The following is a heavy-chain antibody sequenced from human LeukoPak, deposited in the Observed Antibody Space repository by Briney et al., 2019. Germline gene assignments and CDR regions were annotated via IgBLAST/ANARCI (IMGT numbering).Heavy chain of an antibody. CDR1: GYTFTGYY. CDR2: INPNSGGT. D-gene: IGHD3-16*02. CDR3: ARWVTGSYRSFDY. V-gene: IGHV1-2*02. J-gene: IGHJ4*02. Sequence: ASVKVSCKASGYTFTGYYMHWVRQAPGQGLEWMGWINPNSGGTNYAQKLQGRVTMTRDTSISTAYMELSRLRSDDTAVYYCARWVTGSYRSFDYWGQGTLVTVSS.